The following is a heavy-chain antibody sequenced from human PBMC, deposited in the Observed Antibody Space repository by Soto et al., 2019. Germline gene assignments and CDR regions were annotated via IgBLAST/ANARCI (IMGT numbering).Heavy chain of an antibody. D-gene: IGHD3-10*01. CDR3: VRPLPSGRNYGLDV. CDR1: GLTVSNAY. J-gene: IGHJ6*02. V-gene: IGHV3-53*01. Sequence: SCAXSGLTVSNAYMAWVRQAPGMGLEWASVIYDNGTTYYADSVKGRFTISRDTSTNTLSLQMDSLRAEDTAVYYCVRPLPSGRNYGLDVWGQGTTVTVSS. CDR2: IYDNGTT.